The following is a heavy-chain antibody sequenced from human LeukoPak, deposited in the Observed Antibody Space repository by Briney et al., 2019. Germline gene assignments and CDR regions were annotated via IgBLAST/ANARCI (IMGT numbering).Heavy chain of an antibody. CDR3: ARGNWNYGGVFDY. J-gene: IGHJ4*02. V-gene: IGHV3-64*01. Sequence: PGGSLRLSCAASGFTFSSYAMHWVRQAPGKGLEYVSAISSNGGSTYYANSVQGRFTISRDNSKNTLYLQMGSLRAEDMAVYYCARGNWNYGGVFDYWGPGTLVTVSS. D-gene: IGHD1-7*01. CDR2: ISSNGGST. CDR1: GFTFSSYA.